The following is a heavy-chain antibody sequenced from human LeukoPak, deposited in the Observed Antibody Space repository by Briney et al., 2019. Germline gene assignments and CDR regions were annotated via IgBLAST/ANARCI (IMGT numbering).Heavy chain of an antibody. CDR3: ARGGHHYYDSSGYRYYFDY. CDR1: GFTFSTYS. Sequence: GGSLRLSYAVSGFTFSTYSMNCVCQAPGKGLEWVSSITSSSSYIYYADSVKGRFTFSRDNAKNSLYLQMNSLRAEDTAEYYCARGGHHYYDSSGYRYYFDYWGQGTLVTVSS. V-gene: IGHV3-21*01. J-gene: IGHJ4*02. CDR2: ITSSSSYI. D-gene: IGHD3-22*01.